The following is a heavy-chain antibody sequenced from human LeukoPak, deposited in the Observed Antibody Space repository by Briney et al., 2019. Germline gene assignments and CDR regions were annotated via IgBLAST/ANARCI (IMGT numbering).Heavy chain of an antibody. D-gene: IGHD2-15*01. CDR2: INTNTGNP. CDR3: AREGNDCSGGSCYSVPLDP. V-gene: IGHV7-4-1*02. J-gene: IGHJ5*02. CDR1: GYTFTSYA. Sequence: ASVKVSCKASGYTFTSYAMNWVRQAPGQGLEWMGWINTNTGNPTYAQGFTGRFVFSLDTSVSTAYLQISSLKAEDTAVYYCAREGNDCSGGSCYSVPLDPWGQGTLVTVSS.